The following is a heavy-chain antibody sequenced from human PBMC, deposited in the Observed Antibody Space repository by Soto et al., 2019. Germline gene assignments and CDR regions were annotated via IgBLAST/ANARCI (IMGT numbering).Heavy chain of an antibody. CDR2: ISYDGSNK. Sequence: QVQLVESGGGVVQPGRSLRLSCAASGFTFSSYAMHWVRQAPGKGLEWVAVISYDGSNKYYADSVKGRFTISRDNSKNTLSLQMNSLRAEDTAVYYCARGTSSGWYPWFDPWGQGTLVTVSS. D-gene: IGHD6-19*01. CDR1: GFTFSSYA. J-gene: IGHJ5*02. V-gene: IGHV3-30-3*01. CDR3: ARGTSSGWYPWFDP.